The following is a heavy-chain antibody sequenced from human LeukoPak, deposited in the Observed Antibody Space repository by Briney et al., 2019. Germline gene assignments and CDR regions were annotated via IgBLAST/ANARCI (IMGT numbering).Heavy chain of an antibody. CDR1: GFTFRNHG. D-gene: IGHD4-17*01. J-gene: IGHJ4*02. Sequence: TGGSLRLSCAASGFTFRNHGMHWVRQAPGKGLEWVANIKQEGSEKYYVDSVKGRFTISRDNAKNSLYLQMNSLRAEDTAVYYCARDKSYGDSSDYWGQGTLVTVSS. V-gene: IGHV3-7*01. CDR2: IKQEGSEK. CDR3: ARDKSYGDSSDY.